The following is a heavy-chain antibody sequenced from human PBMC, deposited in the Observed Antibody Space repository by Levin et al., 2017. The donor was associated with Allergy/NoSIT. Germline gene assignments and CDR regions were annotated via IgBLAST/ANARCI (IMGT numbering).Heavy chain of an antibody. J-gene: IGHJ4*02. Sequence: PGGSLRLSCAASGFTFSNYAMHWVRQAPGKGLEWVTLMSFDGSNKYYADSVRGRFTISRDNSKNTLYLQMNTLRAEDTAVYYCARDVLYSGSAGLDYWGQGTLVTVSS. CDR2: MSFDGSNK. V-gene: IGHV3-30*04. CDR3: ARDVLYSGSAGLDY. D-gene: IGHD1-26*01. CDR1: GFTFSNYA.